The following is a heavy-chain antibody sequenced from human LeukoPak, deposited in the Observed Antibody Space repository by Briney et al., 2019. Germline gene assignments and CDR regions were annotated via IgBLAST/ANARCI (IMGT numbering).Heavy chain of an antibody. Sequence: ASVKVSCKASGYTFTDYYMHWVRQAPGQGLEWMGWINPNSGGTNYAQKFQGWVTMTRDTSISTAYMELSRLRSDDTAVYYCARGALDIVVVPAAMRGWFDSWGQGTLVTVSS. CDR1: GYTFTDYY. V-gene: IGHV1-2*04. CDR2: INPNSGGT. CDR3: ARGALDIVVVPAAMRGWFDS. J-gene: IGHJ5*01. D-gene: IGHD2-2*01.